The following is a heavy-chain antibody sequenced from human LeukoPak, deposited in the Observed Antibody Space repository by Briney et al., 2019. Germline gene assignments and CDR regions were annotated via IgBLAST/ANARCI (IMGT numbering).Heavy chain of an antibody. Sequence: GGSLRLSCAASGFTVSSNYMSWVRQAPGKGLEWVANIKQDGSEKYYVDSVKGRFTISRDNAKNSLYLQMNSLRAEDTAVYYCARAPAASSGFDPWGQGTLVTVSS. CDR1: GFTVSSNY. J-gene: IGHJ5*02. CDR3: ARAPAASSGFDP. D-gene: IGHD2-2*01. V-gene: IGHV3-7*01. CDR2: IKQDGSEK.